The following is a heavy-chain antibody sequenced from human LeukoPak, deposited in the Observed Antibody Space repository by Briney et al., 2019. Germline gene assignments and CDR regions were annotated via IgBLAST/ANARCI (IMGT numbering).Heavy chain of an antibody. V-gene: IGHV4-4*09. Sequence: SETLSLTCTVSGSISSYYWSWIRQPPGKGLEWIGYIYTSGSTNYNPSLKSRVTISVDTSKNQFSLNLSSVTAADTAVYYCARQKCTSTSCLTKNAFDIWGQGTMVTVSS. D-gene: IGHD2-2*01. CDR2: IYTSGST. CDR3: ARQKCTSTSCLTKNAFDI. CDR1: GSISSYY. J-gene: IGHJ3*02.